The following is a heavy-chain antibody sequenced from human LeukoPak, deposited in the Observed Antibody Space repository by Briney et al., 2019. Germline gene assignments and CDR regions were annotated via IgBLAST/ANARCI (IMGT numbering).Heavy chain of an antibody. Sequence: PGGSLRLSCAASGFTFSSYWMSWVRQAPGKGLEWVANIKQDGSEKYYVDSVKGRFTISRDNARNSLYLQMNSLRAEDTAVYYCARLPSRDYFDYWGQGTLVTVSS. CDR2: IKQDGSEK. V-gene: IGHV3-7*01. CDR3: ARLPSRDYFDY. CDR1: GFTFSSYW. J-gene: IGHJ4*02.